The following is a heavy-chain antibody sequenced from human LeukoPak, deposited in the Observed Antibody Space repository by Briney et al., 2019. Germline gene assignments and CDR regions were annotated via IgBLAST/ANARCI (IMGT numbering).Heavy chain of an antibody. CDR3: AKDTELGSSPYFDY. D-gene: IGHD7-27*01. CDR1: GFTFSSYA. V-gene: IGHV3-23*01. J-gene: IGHJ4*02. CDR2: ISGSGGST. Sequence: GGSLRLSCAASGFTFSSYAMNWVRQAPGKGLEWVSSISGSGGSTYYADSMKGRFTTSRDNSKNILYLQVSNLRAEDTAVYYCAKDTELGSSPYFDYWGQGTLVTVSS.